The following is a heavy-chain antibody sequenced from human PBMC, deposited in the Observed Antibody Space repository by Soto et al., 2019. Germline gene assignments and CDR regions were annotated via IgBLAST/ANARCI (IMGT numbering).Heavy chain of an antibody. J-gene: IGHJ6*02. CDR3: ARDEYQDYYYGMDV. D-gene: IGHD2-2*01. V-gene: IGHV1-46*01. Sequence: ASVKVSCKASGGTFSSYTISWVRQAPGQGLEWMGIVNPSGGSTSYAQKFQGRVTMTRDTSTSTVYMELSSLRSEDTAVYYCARDEYQDYYYGMDVWGQGTTVTVSS. CDR1: GGTFSSYT. CDR2: VNPSGGST.